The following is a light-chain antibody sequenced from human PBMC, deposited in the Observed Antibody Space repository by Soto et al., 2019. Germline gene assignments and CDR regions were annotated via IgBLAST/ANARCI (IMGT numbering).Light chain of an antibody. J-gene: IGKJ1*01. Sequence: ENVMTQSPGTLSLSPGERATLSCRASQSVSTNYVAWYQQKPGQAPRLLIYGASSRASGIPDSFSGSGSGTMFTLHISSWHSEVFAVYYCQHDYNLPWTFGEGTKVDIK. V-gene: IGKV3D-7*01. CDR3: QHDYNLPWT. CDR1: QSVSTNY. CDR2: GAS.